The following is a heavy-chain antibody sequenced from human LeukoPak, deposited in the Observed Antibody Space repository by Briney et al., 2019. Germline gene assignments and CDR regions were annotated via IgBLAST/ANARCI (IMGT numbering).Heavy chain of an antibody. J-gene: IGHJ6*02. CDR2: IYYGGST. D-gene: IGHD1-26*01. CDR1: GGSISSSSCH. V-gene: IGHV4-39*02. CDR3: ARDRIVGVERPVDV. Sequence: SETLSLTCTVSGGSISSSSCHWGWIRQSPGKGLEWIGNIYYGGSTYYNPSLQSRVTISVDTSKNQFSLKLGSMTAADTAAYYCARDRIVGVERPVDVWGQGTTVTVSS.